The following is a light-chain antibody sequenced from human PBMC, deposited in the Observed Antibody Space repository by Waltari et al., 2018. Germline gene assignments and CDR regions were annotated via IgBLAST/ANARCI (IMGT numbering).Light chain of an antibody. J-gene: IGLJ1*01. Sequence: QSVLTQPPSVSGAPGQRVTISCTGSSSNIGSYSVFWYQQFPGMAPRLLISDNHKRPSGVSYRFSGSKSATSASLTITGLQTEDEAEYYCQSHYSSLSAHIFGAGTRLTVL. CDR3: QSHYSSLSAHI. V-gene: IGLV1-40*01. CDR2: DNH. CDR1: SSNIGSYS.